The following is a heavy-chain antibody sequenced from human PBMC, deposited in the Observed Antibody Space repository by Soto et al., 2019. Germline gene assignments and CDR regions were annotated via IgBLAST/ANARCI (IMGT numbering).Heavy chain of an antibody. D-gene: IGHD4-4*01. Sequence: GASVKVSCKASGGTFSSYAISWVRQAPGQGLEWMGGIIPIFGTANYAQKFQGRVTMTEDTSTDTAYMELSSLRSEDTAVYYCATEDSNYVSYGMDVWGQGTTVTVSS. CDR1: GGTFSSYA. CDR2: IIPIFGTA. V-gene: IGHV1-69*06. J-gene: IGHJ6*02. CDR3: ATEDSNYVSYGMDV.